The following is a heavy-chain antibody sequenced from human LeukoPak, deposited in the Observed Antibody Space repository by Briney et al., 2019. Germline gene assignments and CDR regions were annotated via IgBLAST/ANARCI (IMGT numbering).Heavy chain of an antibody. Sequence: SETLSLTCTVSGGSISSGSYYWSWIRQPGGKGLEWIGRIYTSGSTNYKFSLKSRVTISVDTSKNQFSLKLSSVTAADTAVYYCARREYYYGSGSYVFDYWGQGTLVTVSS. CDR3: ARREYYYGSGSYVFDY. CDR2: IYTSGST. D-gene: IGHD3-10*01. J-gene: IGHJ4*02. CDR1: GGSISSGSYY. V-gene: IGHV4-61*02.